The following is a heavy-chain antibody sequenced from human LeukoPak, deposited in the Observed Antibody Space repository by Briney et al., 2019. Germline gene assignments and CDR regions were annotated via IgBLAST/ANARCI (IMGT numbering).Heavy chain of an antibody. CDR1: GFIFNNYA. CDR3: ARGSAISPETYYYDSSDFDY. V-gene: IGHV3-9*01. D-gene: IGHD3-22*01. J-gene: IGHJ4*02. Sequence: GGSLRLSCAGSGFIFNNYAMHWVRQPPGKGLEWVSGISWNSGSIDYADSVKGRFTISRDNSKNTLYLQINSLRAEDTAVYYCARGSAISPETYYYDSSDFDYWGQGTLVTVSS. CDR2: ISWNSGSI.